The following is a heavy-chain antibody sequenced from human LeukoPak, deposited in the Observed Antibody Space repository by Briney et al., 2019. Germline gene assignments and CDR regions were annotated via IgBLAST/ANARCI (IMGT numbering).Heavy chain of an antibody. J-gene: IGHJ3*02. Sequence: KPSETLSLTCAVYGGSFSGYYWSWIRQPPGKGLEWIGEINHSGSTNYNPSLKSRVTISVDTSKNQFSLKLSSVTAADTAVYYCARGSSGTTTLMPWAFDIWGQGTMVTVSS. D-gene: IGHD1/OR15-1a*01. CDR3: ARGSSGTTTLMPWAFDI. CDR1: GGSFSGYY. V-gene: IGHV4-34*01. CDR2: INHSGST.